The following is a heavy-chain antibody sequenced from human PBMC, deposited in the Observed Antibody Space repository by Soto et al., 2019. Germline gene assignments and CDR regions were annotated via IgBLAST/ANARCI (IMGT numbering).Heavy chain of an antibody. CDR3: ARQARSSSWYGYGWFDP. D-gene: IGHD6-13*01. Sequence: SETLSLTCPVSGSSISSSIYYWGWIRQPPGKGLEWIGSSYYSGSTYYNPSLKSRVTISVDTSKNQFSLKLSSVPAADTAVYYCARQARSSSWYGYGWFDPWGQGTLVTVSS. J-gene: IGHJ5*02. V-gene: IGHV4-39*01. CDR2: SYYSGST. CDR1: GSSISSSIYY.